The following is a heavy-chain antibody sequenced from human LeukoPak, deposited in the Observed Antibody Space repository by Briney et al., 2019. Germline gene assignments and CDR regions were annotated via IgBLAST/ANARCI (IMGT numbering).Heavy chain of an antibody. CDR3: ARDSEHSSSFAFDI. CDR1: GFTFRSYW. J-gene: IGHJ3*02. V-gene: IGHV3-7*01. Sequence: GESLKISCAASGFTFRSYWMSWVRQAPGKGLEWVANINQDGSEKHYVDYVRGRFTISRDNAKNSLYLQMNSLRAEDTAMYYCARDSEHSSSFAFDIWGQGTMVTVSS. CDR2: INQDGSEK. D-gene: IGHD6-13*01.